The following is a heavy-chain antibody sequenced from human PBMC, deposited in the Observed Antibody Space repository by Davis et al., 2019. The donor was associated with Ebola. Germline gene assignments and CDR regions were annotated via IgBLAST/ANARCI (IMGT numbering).Heavy chain of an antibody. D-gene: IGHD3-16*01. Sequence: AERRSLTCAVSGGSSSSRNWWSWVRQPPGKGLEWIGEIYHSGSTNYNPSLKSRVTISVDKSKNQFSLKLSSVTAADTAVYYCARGGMLGWFDPWGQGTLVTVSS. CDR3: ARGGMLGWFDP. CDR2: IYHSGST. V-gene: IGHV4-4*02. J-gene: IGHJ5*02. CDR1: GGSSSSRNW.